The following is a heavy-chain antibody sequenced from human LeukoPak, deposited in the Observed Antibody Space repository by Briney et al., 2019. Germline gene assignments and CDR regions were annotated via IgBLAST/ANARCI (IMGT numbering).Heavy chain of an antibody. CDR1: GHTFTSYG. CDR2: ISAYNGNT. D-gene: IGHD1-26*01. CDR3: ARDSAGSGTLDY. J-gene: IGHJ4*02. V-gene: IGHV1-18*01. Sequence: ASVKVSCKASGHTFTSYGISWVRQAPGQGLEWMGWISAYNGNTNYAQKLQGRVTMTTDTSTSTAYMELRGLRSDDTAVYYCARDSAGSGTLDYWGQGTLVTVSS.